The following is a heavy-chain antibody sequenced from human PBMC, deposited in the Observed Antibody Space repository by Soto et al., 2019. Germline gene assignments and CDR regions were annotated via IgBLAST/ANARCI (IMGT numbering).Heavy chain of an antibody. CDR2: VPYAGNT. J-gene: IGHJ4*02. V-gene: IGHV4-39*02. Sequence: QVQLQESGPGLVNPSETLSLTCTVSGDSVTSSRYYWGWVRQAPGKGLEWIGSVPYAGNTYYNPSLKSRVTIFIDTSKNHFSLSLRSVTAADTAVYYCARPFAAQTVVGFDCWGQGLLVTVSS. CDR3: ARPFAAQTVVGFDC. CDR1: GDSVTSSRYY. D-gene: IGHD6-19*01.